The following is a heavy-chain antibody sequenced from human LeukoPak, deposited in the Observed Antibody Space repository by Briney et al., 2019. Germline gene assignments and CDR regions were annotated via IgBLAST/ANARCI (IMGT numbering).Heavy chain of an antibody. Sequence: TGGSLRLSCAASGFTVSSNYMTWVRQAPGKGLEWVSVIYSDDTTFYADSVKGRFTISKDNSKNTLYLLMNSLRVEDTAVYYCARVQDYYDSSGYYYWFDPWGQGTLVTVSS. D-gene: IGHD3-22*01. CDR1: GFTVSSNY. V-gene: IGHV3-53*01. CDR3: ARVQDYYDSSGYYYWFDP. J-gene: IGHJ5*02. CDR2: IYSDDTT.